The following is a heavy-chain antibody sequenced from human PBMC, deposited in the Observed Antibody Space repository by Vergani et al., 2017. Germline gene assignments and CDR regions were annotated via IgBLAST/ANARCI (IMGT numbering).Heavy chain of an antibody. V-gene: IGHV1-24*01. J-gene: IGHJ4*02. D-gene: IGHD2-15*01. CDR1: GYSLTELT. CDR2: FDPEHGEV. Sequence: QVQLVQSGSEVRKPGASVKVSCQVSGYSLTELTIHWVRQAPGKGLEWMGGFDPEHGEVTFAHHIQGRVTMTEDRSTDTAYMELSSLRPEDTAVYYCARDLGYCSGGSCSYWGQGTLVTVSS. CDR3: ARDLGYCSGGSCSY.